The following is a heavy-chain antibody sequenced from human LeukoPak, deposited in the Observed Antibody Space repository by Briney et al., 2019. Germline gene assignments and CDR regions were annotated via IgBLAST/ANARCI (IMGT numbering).Heavy chain of an antibody. Sequence: SETLSLTCTVSGGAISSFYWSWIRQPPGEGLEWIAYFYYTGSSNSNPSLRNRGTISVDTSRNQFFLHLNSVTAADTAVYYCARGDGYTFDYWGQGTLVTVSS. J-gene: IGHJ4*02. CDR3: ARGDGYTFDY. V-gene: IGHV4-59*01. CDR1: GGAISSFY. D-gene: IGHD5-24*01. CDR2: FYYTGSS.